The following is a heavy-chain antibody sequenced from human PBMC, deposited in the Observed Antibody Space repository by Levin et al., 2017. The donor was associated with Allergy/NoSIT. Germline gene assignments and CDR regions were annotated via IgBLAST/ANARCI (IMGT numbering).Heavy chain of an antibody. CDR2: ISAYNGNT. D-gene: IGHD6-13*01. J-gene: IGHJ5*02. CDR3: ARDLIVVAAAGTLVGNWFDP. Sequence: GASVKVSCKASGYTFTSYGISWVRQAPGQGLEWMGWISAYNGNTNYAQKLQGRVTMTTDTSTSTAYMELRSLRSDDTAVYYCARDLIVVAAAGTLVGNWFDPWGQGTLVTVSS. V-gene: IGHV1-18*01. CDR1: GYTFTSYG.